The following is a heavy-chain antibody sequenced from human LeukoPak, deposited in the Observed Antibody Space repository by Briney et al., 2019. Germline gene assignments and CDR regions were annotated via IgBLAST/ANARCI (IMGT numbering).Heavy chain of an antibody. CDR2: IKSKSDGGTT. V-gene: IGHV3-15*01. J-gene: IGHJ4*02. CDR1: GFTFSTYG. CDR3: ITFSMIVVVITD. Sequence: GSLRLSCAASGFTFSTYGMSWVRQAPGKGLEWVGRIKSKSDGGTTDYAAPVKGRFTISRDDSKNTLYLQMNSLKTEDTAVYYCITFSMIVVVITDWGQGTLVTVSS. D-gene: IGHD3-22*01.